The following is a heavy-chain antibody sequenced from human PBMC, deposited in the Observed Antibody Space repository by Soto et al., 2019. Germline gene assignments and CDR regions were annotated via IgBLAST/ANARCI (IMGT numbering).Heavy chain of an antibody. CDR3: ARDRGPPGVVDY. J-gene: IGHJ4*02. CDR1: GGSISSGGYY. CDR2: IYYSGST. V-gene: IGHV4-31*03. Sequence: QVQLQESGPGLVKPSQTLSLTCTVSGGSISSGGYYWSWIRQHPGKGLEWIGYIYYSGSTYYNPSLMSRVTISVDTSKNQFSLKLSSVTAADTAVYYCARDRGPPGVVDYWGQGTLVTVSS. D-gene: IGHD7-27*01.